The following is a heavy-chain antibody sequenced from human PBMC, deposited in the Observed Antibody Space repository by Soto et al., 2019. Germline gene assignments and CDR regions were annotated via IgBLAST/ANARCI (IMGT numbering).Heavy chain of an antibody. CDR3: ARSYDSSGYYRAPVDF. CDR2: IKSKADGGTT. Sequence: PGGSLRLSCAASGFTFSSAWMSWVRQAPGKGLEWVALIKSKADGGTTQYAAPVKGRFTISRDDSKSTPYLQMNSLGSEDAAVYYCARSYDSSGYYRAPVDFWGQGTLVIVSS. V-gene: IGHV3-15*01. D-gene: IGHD3-22*01. J-gene: IGHJ4*02. CDR1: GFTFSSAW.